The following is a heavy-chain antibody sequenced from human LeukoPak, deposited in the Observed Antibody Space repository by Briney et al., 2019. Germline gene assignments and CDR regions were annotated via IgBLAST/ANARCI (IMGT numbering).Heavy chain of an antibody. CDR3: AKRSEFLEWLFLLDY. J-gene: IGHJ4*02. CDR2: MSPNSGHT. V-gene: IGHV1-8*01. Sequence: GASVKVSCRASGYTFTSYDINWVRQATGQGLEWVGWMSPNSGHTGYAQKFQGRVTMTRNPSISTAYMELSSLRSEDTAVYYCAKRSEFLEWLFLLDYWGQGTLVTVSS. D-gene: IGHD3-3*01. CDR1: GYTFTSYD.